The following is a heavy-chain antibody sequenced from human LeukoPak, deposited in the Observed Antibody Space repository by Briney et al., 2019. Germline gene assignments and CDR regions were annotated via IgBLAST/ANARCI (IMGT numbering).Heavy chain of an antibody. Sequence: SETLSLTCTVSGYSISSGYYWGWIRQPPGKGLEWIGSIYHSGSTYYNPSLKSRVTISVDTSKNQFSLKLSSVTAADTAVYYCAREADSSSCFDYWGQGTLVTVSS. V-gene: IGHV4-38-2*02. D-gene: IGHD6-13*01. J-gene: IGHJ4*02. CDR3: AREADSSSCFDY. CDR1: GYSISSGYY. CDR2: IYHSGST.